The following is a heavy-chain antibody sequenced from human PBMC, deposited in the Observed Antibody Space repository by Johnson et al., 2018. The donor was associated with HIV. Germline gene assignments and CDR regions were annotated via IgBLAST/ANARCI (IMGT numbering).Heavy chain of an antibody. CDR1: GFTFSSYW. Sequence: VQLVESGGGLVQPGGSLRLSCAASGFTFSSYWMHWVRQAPGKGLVWVSRINSDGSSTSYADSVKGRFTISRDNSKNTLYLQMNSLRAEDTAVYYCASQGIVVEIHDAFDIWGQGTMVTVSS. CDR3: ASQGIVVEIHDAFDI. CDR2: INSDGSST. D-gene: IGHD2-2*01. J-gene: IGHJ3*02. V-gene: IGHV3-74*02.